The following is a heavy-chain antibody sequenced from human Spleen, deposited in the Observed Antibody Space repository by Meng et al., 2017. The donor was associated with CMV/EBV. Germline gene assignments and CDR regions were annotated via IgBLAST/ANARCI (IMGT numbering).Heavy chain of an antibody. Sequence: GESLKISCAASGFTFSYYWMHWVRQAPGKGLEWVGFIRSKAYGGTTEYAASVKGRFTISRDDSKSIAYLQMNSLKTEDTAVYYCTRMPGMYYYYYYGMDVWGQGTTVTVSS. CDR3: TRMPGMYYYYYYGMDV. D-gene: IGHD6-13*01. V-gene: IGHV3-49*02. J-gene: IGHJ6*02. CDR1: GFTFSYYW. CDR2: IRSKAYGGTT.